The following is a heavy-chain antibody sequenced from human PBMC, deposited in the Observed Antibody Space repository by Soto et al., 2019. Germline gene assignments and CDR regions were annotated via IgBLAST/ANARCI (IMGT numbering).Heavy chain of an antibody. CDR1: GGSISSYY. Sequence: SXTLSLTCTVSGGSISSYYCSWIVQPPGKGLGWIGYIYYSGSTNYNPSLKSRVTISVDTSKNQFSLKLSSVTDADTAVYYCAREGYYDSSGPFDYWGQGTLVTVSS. J-gene: IGHJ4*02. CDR2: IYYSGST. V-gene: IGHV4-59*01. CDR3: AREGYYDSSGPFDY. D-gene: IGHD3-22*01.